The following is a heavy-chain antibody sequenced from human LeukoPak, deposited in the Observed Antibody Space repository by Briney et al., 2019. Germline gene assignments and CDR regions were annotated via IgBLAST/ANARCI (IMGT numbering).Heavy chain of an antibody. J-gene: IGHJ4*02. CDR1: GYTFTSYG. CDR3: ARDWQTVTKASTYYFDY. Sequence: ASVKVSCKASGYTFTSYGISWVRQAPGQGLEWMGWISAYNGDTNYAQNLQGRVTMTTDTSTRTVYMELSSLRSEDTAVYYCARDWQTVTKASTYYFDYWGQGTLVTVSS. V-gene: IGHV1-18*01. CDR2: ISAYNGDT. D-gene: IGHD4-11*01.